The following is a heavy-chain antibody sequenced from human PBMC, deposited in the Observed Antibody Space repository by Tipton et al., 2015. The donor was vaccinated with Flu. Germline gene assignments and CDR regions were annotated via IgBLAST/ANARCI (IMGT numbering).Heavy chain of an antibody. CDR1: GSSMSNYY. J-gene: IGHJ3*02. CDR2: IYSSGNA. V-gene: IGHV4-4*07. CDR3: VREGNFWGAEAAFDI. Sequence: TLSLTCNVSGSSMSNYYWTWIRQPAGKGLDWIGRIYSSGNANYNPSLESRVTLSIDTSKNQFSLDLISVTAADTAIYYCVREGNFWGAEAAFDIWGQGRMVTVSS. D-gene: IGHD3-3*01.